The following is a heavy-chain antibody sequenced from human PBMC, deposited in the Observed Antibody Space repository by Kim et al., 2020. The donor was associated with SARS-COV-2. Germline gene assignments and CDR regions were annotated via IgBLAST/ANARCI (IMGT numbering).Heavy chain of an antibody. J-gene: IGHJ4*02. Sequence: SETLSLTCTVSGGSISSGGYYWSWIRQHPGKGLEWIGYIYYSGSTYYNPSLKSRVTISVDTSKNQLSLKLSSVTAADTAVYYCARNPYYYDSSGYPEYYFDYWGQGTLVTVSS. D-gene: IGHD3-22*01. CDR3: ARNPYYYDSSGYPEYYFDY. V-gene: IGHV4-31*03. CDR2: IYYSGST. CDR1: GGSISSGGYY.